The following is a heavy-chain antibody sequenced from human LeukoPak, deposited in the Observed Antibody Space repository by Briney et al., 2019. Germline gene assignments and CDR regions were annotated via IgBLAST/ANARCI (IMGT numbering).Heavy chain of an antibody. CDR2: IIPIFGTA. CDR3: ARDGYYDSSAQGDSWFDP. Sequence: SVKVSCKASGGTFSSYAISWVRQAPGQGLEWMGGIIPIFGTANYAQKFQGRVTITTDESTSTAYMELSSLRSEDTAVYYCARDGYYDSSAQGDSWFDPWGQGTLVTVSS. D-gene: IGHD3-22*01. CDR1: GGTFSSYA. V-gene: IGHV1-69*05. J-gene: IGHJ5*02.